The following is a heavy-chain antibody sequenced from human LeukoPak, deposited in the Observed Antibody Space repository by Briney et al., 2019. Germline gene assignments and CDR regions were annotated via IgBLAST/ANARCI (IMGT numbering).Heavy chain of an antibody. V-gene: IGHV4-4*07. D-gene: IGHD2-21*01. CDR1: GGSISDNF. CDR3: ARGPYCGDDCYFDS. J-gene: IGHJ4*02. CDR2: IYSSGST. Sequence: SETLSLTCTVSGGSISDNFWSWIRQPAGKGLEWIGRIYSSGSTIYNPSLKSRVTMSVDTSKNHFSPRLTSVTAADTAVYFCARGPYCGDDCYFDSWGRGTLFTVSS.